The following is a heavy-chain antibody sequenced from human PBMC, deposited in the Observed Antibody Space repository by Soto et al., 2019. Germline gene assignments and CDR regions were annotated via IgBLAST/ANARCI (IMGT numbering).Heavy chain of an antibody. J-gene: IGHJ3*02. CDR1: GFTFSSYA. Sequence: GGSLRLCCAASGFTFSSYAMSWVRQAPGKGLEWVSAISGSGGSTYYADSVKGRFTISRDNSKNTLYLQMNSLRAEDTAVYYSAKLTSGTIFGAVRSAIDIWGQGTMVTVSS. CDR2: ISGSGGST. D-gene: IGHD3-3*01. CDR3: AKLTSGTIFGAVRSAIDI. V-gene: IGHV3-23*01.